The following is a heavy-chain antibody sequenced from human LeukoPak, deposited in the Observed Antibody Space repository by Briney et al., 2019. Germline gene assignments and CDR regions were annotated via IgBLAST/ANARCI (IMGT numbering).Heavy chain of an antibody. D-gene: IGHD6-19*01. CDR2: INTDGSTT. Sequence: GGSLRLSCAASGFTFTNYWMHWVRQAPGKGLVWVSRINTDGSTTNYADSVKGRFTISRDNAKNTLYLQMNSLRAEDTAMYYCVRQYSVIAVAVEPWGKGTLVTVSS. J-gene: IGHJ5*02. CDR1: GFTFTNYW. CDR3: VRQYSVIAVAVEP. V-gene: IGHV3-74*01.